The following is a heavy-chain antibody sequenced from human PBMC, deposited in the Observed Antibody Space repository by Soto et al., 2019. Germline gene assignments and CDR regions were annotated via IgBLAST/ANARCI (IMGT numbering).Heavy chain of an antibody. D-gene: IGHD3-9*01. Sequence: QLQLQESGPGLVKPSETLSLTCSVSGDSINSDNYYWGWIRQPPGKGLEWIGSIYYRGNTYYNPSLKTRVTISLDKSKSQSSLKLNSVTAADSAVYFCAILEGLATISYYFDYWGQGTLVTVSS. CDR3: AILEGLATISYYFDY. V-gene: IGHV4-39*01. CDR2: IYYRGNT. J-gene: IGHJ4*02. CDR1: GDSINSDNYY.